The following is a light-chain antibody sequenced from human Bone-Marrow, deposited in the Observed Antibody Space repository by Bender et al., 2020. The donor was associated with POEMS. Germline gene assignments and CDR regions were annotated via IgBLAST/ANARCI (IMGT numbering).Light chain of an antibody. V-gene: IGLV3-10*01. CDR1: ALPKKY. J-gene: IGLJ2*01. CDR2: EDT. CDR3: VAWDDTLNGWV. Sequence: SYELTQPPSVSVSPGQTARITCSGDALPKKYAYWYQQKSGQAPVLVIYEDTNRPSGIPERFSGSSSGTTATLTISGVHIEDEADYYCVAWDDTLNGWVFGGGTKLTVL.